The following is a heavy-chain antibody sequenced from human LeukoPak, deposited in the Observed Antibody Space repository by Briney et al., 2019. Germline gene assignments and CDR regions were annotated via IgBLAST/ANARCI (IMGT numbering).Heavy chain of an antibody. CDR3: ARSWGIFGVVRYAFDI. Sequence: PSETLSLTCTVSGGSISSGSYYWSWIRQPAGKGLEWIGRIYTSGSTNYNPSLKSRVTISVDPSENQFSLKLSSVTAADTAVYYCARSWGIFGVVRYAFDIWGQGTMVTVSS. J-gene: IGHJ3*02. CDR1: GGSISSGSYY. D-gene: IGHD3-3*01. CDR2: IYTSGST. V-gene: IGHV4-61*02.